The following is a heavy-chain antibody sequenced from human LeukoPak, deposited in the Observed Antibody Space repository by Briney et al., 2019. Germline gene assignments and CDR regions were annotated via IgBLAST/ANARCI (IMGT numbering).Heavy chain of an antibody. CDR3: AKDPDVLLWFGELLSSFDP. J-gene: IGHJ5*02. Sequence: PGGSLRLSCAASGFTFSSYAMSWVRQAPVKGLEWVSAISGSGGSTYYADSVKGRFTISRDNSKNTLYLQMNSLRAEDTAVYYCAKDPDVLLWFGELLSSFDPWGQGTLVTVSS. V-gene: IGHV3-23*01. D-gene: IGHD3-10*01. CDR1: GFTFSSYA. CDR2: ISGSGGST.